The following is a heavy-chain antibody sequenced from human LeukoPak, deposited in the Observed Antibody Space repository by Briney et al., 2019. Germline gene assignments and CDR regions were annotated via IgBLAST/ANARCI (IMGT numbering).Heavy chain of an antibody. D-gene: IGHD3-3*01. Sequence: PGGSLRLSCAASKFTFRSYAMSWVRQAPGKGLEWVSAISGSGGSTYYADPVKGRFTISRDNSKNTLYLQMNSLRAEDTAVYYCAKDRDYDFRSGHAAFDIWGQGTMVTVSS. V-gene: IGHV3-23*01. CDR2: ISGSGGST. CDR3: AKDRDYDFRSGHAAFDI. J-gene: IGHJ3*02. CDR1: KFTFRSYA.